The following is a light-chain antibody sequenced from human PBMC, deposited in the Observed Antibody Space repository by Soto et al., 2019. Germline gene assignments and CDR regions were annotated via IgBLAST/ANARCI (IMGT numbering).Light chain of an antibody. J-gene: IGKJ4*01. V-gene: IGKV3-20*01. Sequence: EIVLTQFPGTLYLSPGERATLSCRASQSVSSTSLAWYQQRPGQAPRLLIYGASRRAIGIPDRFSGSGSGTDFTLTISTLEPEDFAVYYCQQYGSSSLTFGAGTKVDIK. CDR1: QSVSSTS. CDR2: GAS. CDR3: QQYGSSSLT.